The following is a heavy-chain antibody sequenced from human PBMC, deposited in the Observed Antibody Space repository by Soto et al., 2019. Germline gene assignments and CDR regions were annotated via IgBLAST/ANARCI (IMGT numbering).Heavy chain of an antibody. CDR1: GYTFTSYY. CDR2: INPSGGST. J-gene: IGHJ5*02. CDR3: ARGSQVTIFGVVIPPYWFDP. D-gene: IGHD3-3*01. Sequence: GASVKVSCKASGYTFTSYYMRWVRQATGQGLEWMGIINPSGGSTSYAQKFQGRVTMTRDTSTSTVYMELSSLRSEDTAVYYCARGSQVTIFGVVIPPYWFDPWGQGTLVTVSS. V-gene: IGHV1-46*01.